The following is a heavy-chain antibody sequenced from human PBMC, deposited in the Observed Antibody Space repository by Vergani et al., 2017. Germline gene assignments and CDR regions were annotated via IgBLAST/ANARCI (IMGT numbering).Heavy chain of an antibody. Sequence: EVQLVESGGGLVKPGGSLRLSCAASGFTFSSYSMNWVRQAPGKGLELVSSISSSSSYIYYAGSVKGRFTISRDNAKNSLYLQMNSLRAEDTAVYYCAKVQQWLLRSFDYWGQGTLVTVSS. D-gene: IGHD6-19*01. CDR2: ISSSSSYI. J-gene: IGHJ4*02. V-gene: IGHV3-21*04. CDR3: AKVQQWLLRSFDY. CDR1: GFTFSSYS.